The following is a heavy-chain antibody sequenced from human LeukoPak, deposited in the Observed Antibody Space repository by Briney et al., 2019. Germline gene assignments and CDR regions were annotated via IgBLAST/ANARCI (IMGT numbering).Heavy chain of an antibody. V-gene: IGHV4-4*07. CDR1: GGSISSYY. J-gene: IGHJ3*02. CDR3: ARSGDYVTNDAFDI. Sequence: SETLSLTCTVSGGSISSYYWSWIRQPAGKGLEWIGRIYTSGSTNYNPSLKSRVTMSVDTSKNQFSLKLSSVTAAVTAVYYCARSGDYVTNDAFDIWGQGTMVTVSS. CDR2: IYTSGST. D-gene: IGHD4-17*01.